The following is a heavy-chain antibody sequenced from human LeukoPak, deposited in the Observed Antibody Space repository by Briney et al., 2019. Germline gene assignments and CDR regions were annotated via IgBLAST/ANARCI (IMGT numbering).Heavy chain of an antibody. CDR1: GFTFSSYG. D-gene: IGHD3-22*01. V-gene: IGHV3-23*01. CDR3: AKGHYDTGGYYYFDY. Sequence: PGGSLRLSCAASGFTFSSYGMGWVRQAPGKGLEWVSVVSGSGGSTYYADSVKGRFTISRDNSKNTVYLQMSSLRAEDTAVSYCAKGHYDTGGYYYFDYWGQGTLVTVSS. CDR2: VSGSGGST. J-gene: IGHJ4*02.